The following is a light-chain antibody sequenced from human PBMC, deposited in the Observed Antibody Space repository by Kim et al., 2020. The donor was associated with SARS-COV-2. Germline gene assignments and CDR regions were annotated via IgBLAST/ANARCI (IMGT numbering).Light chain of an antibody. J-gene: IGLJ1*01. CDR2: EVN. V-gene: IGLV2-23*02. CDR3: CSYVGTTTYV. CDR1: SSDVESYNT. Sequence: GQSITISCTGTSSDVESYNTVSWYQQHPGKAPKLMIYEVNKRPSGVSDRFSGSKSDNAASLTISGLQAEDEADYYCCSYVGTTTYVFGGGTQVTVL.